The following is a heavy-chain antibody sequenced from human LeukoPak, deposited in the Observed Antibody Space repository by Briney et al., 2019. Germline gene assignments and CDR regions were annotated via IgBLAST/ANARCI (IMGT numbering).Heavy chain of an antibody. Sequence: SETLSLTCTVSGVSINKYYWSWIRQSPGKGLEWLGYVHDSAGTIYNPSLKSRVTISVGTSKTQFSLKVTSVTTADTAVYYCAKGRKDFDKNLGPFDSWGQGILVTVSS. CDR2: VHDSAGT. V-gene: IGHV4-59*01. J-gene: IGHJ4*02. CDR1: GVSINKYY. D-gene: IGHD3-9*01. CDR3: AKGRKDFDKNLGPFDS.